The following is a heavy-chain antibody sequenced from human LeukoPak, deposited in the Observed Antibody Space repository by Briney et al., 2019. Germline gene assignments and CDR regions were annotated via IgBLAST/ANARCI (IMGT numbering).Heavy chain of an antibody. D-gene: IGHD1-14*01. J-gene: IGHJ4*02. V-gene: IGHV3-7*03. Sequence: PSETLSLTCAVSGGSISSGGYSWSWIRQTPGKGLEWVANIHPDSSDKFYVDSMEGRFTISRDNAKNSLYLQIDNARVDDTGLYHCTRLPRETAGDYWGQGVPVIVSS. CDR3: TRLPRETAGDY. CDR2: IHPDSSDK. CDR1: GGSISSGGYS.